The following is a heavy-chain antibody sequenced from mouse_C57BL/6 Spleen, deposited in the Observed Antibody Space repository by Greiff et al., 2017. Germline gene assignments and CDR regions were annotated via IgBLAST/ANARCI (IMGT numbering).Heavy chain of an antibody. D-gene: IGHD4-1*01. CDR2: IYPGDGDT. Sequence: QVQLKQSGAELVKPGASVKISCKASGYAFSSYWMNWVKQRPGKGLEWIGQIYPGDGDTNYNGKFKGKATLTADKSSSTAYMQLSSLTSEDSAVYFCARTPLTDYAMDYWGQGTSVTVSS. V-gene: IGHV1-80*01. CDR3: ARTPLTDYAMDY. CDR1: GYAFSSYW. J-gene: IGHJ4*01.